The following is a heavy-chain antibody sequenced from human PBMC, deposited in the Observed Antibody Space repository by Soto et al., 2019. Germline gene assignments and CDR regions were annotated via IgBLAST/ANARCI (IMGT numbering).Heavy chain of an antibody. CDR3: ATGGRRSDWYLN. V-gene: IGHV1-8*01. D-gene: IGHD3-9*01. CDR2: MNPNSGNT. J-gene: IGHJ4*02. Sequence: QVQLVQSGAEVKKPGASVKVSCKASGYSFSNYDINWVRQATGQGLEWMGWMNPNSGNTGYAQNFQGRVTMTRNTSISTAYMELNSLRPEDTAVYYCATGGRRSDWYLNRGQGTLVTVSS. CDR1: GYSFSNYD.